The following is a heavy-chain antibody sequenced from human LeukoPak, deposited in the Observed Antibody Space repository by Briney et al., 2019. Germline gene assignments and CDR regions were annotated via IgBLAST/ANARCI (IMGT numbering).Heavy chain of an antibody. CDR3: AKSKAGSYAFDI. D-gene: IGHD3-10*01. Sequence: PGGSLRLSRAASGFTFSSYGMHWVRQAPGKGLEWVAVISYDGSNKYYADSVKGRFTISRDNSKNTLYLQMNSLRAEDTAVYYCAKSKAGSYAFDIWGQGTMVTVSS. CDR1: GFTFSSYG. V-gene: IGHV3-30*18. CDR2: ISYDGSNK. J-gene: IGHJ3*02.